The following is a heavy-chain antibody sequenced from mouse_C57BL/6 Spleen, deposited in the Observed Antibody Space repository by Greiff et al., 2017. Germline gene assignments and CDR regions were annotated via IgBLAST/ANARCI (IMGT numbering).Heavy chain of an antibody. CDR1: GFTFSDYY. V-gene: IGHV5-16*01. CDR3: ARGPGNYYGSSLYYFDY. Sequence: VESEGGLVQPGSSMKLSCTASGFTFSDYYMAWVRQVPEKGLEWVANINYDGSSTYYLDSLKSRFIISRDNAKNILYLQMSSLKSEDTATYYCARGPGNYYGSSLYYFDYWGQGTTLTVSS. J-gene: IGHJ2*01. CDR2: INYDGSST. D-gene: IGHD1-1*01.